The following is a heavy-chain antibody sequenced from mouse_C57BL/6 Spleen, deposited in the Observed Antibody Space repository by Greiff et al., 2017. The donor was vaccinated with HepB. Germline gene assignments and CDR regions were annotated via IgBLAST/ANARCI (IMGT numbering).Heavy chain of an antibody. D-gene: IGHD1-1*01. V-gene: IGHV1-81*01. CDR1: GYTFTSYG. Sequence: VQLQHSGAELARPGASVKLSCKASGYTFTSYGISWVKQRTGQGLEWIGEIYPRSGNTYYNEKFKGKATLTADKSSSTAYMELRSLTSEDSAVYFCASRNYGSKAWFAYWGQGTLVTVSA. CDR2: IYPRSGNT. J-gene: IGHJ3*01. CDR3: ASRNYGSKAWFAY.